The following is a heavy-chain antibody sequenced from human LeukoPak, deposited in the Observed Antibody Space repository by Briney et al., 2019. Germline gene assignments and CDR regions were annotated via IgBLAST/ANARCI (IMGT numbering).Heavy chain of an antibody. CDR1: GFTFSSYA. CDR2: ISYDGSNK. CDR3: ARGGFLEWHPHKGSDY. V-gene: IGHV3-30*01. Sequence: PGGSLRLSCAASGFTFSSYAMHWVRQAPGKGLEWVAVISYDGSNKYYADSVKGRFTISRDNSKNTLYLQMNSLRAEDTAVYYCARGGFLEWHPHKGSDYWGQGTLVTVSS. D-gene: IGHD3-3*01. J-gene: IGHJ4*02.